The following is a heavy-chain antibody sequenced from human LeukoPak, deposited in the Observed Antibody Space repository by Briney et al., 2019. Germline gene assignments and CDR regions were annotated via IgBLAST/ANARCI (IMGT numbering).Heavy chain of an antibody. CDR1: GFTVSSNY. Sequence: GGSLRLSCAASGFTVSSNYMSWVRQAPGKGLDWVSAISGSGGNTYYADSVKGRFTISRDNSKNTLYLQMNSLRAEDTAVYYCAKDQYGGNPQYYFDYWGQGTLVTVSS. V-gene: IGHV3-23*01. CDR2: ISGSGGNT. J-gene: IGHJ4*02. D-gene: IGHD4-23*01. CDR3: AKDQYGGNPQYYFDY.